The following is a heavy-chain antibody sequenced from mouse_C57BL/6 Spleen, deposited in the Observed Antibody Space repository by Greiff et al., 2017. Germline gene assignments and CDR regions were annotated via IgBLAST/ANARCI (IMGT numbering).Heavy chain of an antibody. V-gene: IGHV1-42*01. CDR1: GYSFTGYY. CDR3: ARGSKAYFDY. Sequence: VQLQQSGPELVKPGASVKISCKASGYSFTGYYMNWVKQSPEQSLEWIGEINPSTGGTTYNQKFKAKATLTVDKSSSTAYMQLKSLTSEDSAVDYCARGSKAYFDYWGQGTTLTVSS. J-gene: IGHJ2*01. CDR2: INPSTGGT. D-gene: IGHD1-1*01.